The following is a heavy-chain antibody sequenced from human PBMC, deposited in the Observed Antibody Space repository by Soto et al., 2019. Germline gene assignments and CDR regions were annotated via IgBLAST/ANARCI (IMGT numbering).Heavy chain of an antibody. V-gene: IGHV3-11*01. J-gene: IGHJ6*02. CDR1: GFSFSDYY. CDR2: ISTRGSST. CDR3: ARDSEVEAPDILTTNYGMDV. Sequence: QEHLVESGGGLVKPGGSLRLSCAASGFSFSDYYMSWIRQAPGKGLEWVAYISTRGSSTYYADSVKGRFTISRDNAKKSLYLQLSILRAEDTAVDYCARDSEVEAPDILTTNYGMDVWGQGTTVTVSS. D-gene: IGHD3-9*01.